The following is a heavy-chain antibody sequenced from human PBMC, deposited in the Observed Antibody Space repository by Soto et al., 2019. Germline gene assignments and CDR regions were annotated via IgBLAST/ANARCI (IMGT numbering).Heavy chain of an antibody. V-gene: IGHV4-38-2*02. CDR1: GYSITSGYY. Sequence: PSETLSLTCAASGYSITSGYYWGWIRQSPGKGLEWIGNIFHSGSTFYNPSLKSRVIISVDTSKNQFFLMLSSVTAADTAVYYCARDHLDKRRTRDYYYRLDVWGQGTTVTVSS. J-gene: IGHJ6*02. CDR2: IFHSGST. CDR3: ARDHLDKRRTRDYYYRLDV.